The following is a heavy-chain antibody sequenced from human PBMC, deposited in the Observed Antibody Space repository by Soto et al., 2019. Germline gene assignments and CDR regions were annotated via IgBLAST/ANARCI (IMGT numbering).Heavy chain of an antibody. J-gene: IGHJ6*02. V-gene: IGHV4-4*02. CDR1: GGSISSSNW. CDR3: AKKANYFDTTGNYKSCMDV. Sequence: SETLSLTCGVSGGSISSSNWWSWVRQPPGKGLEWIEEIYHTGTTNYNPSLRSRVTISVDKSKNQFSLKLSSVTAADTAVYYCAKKANYFDTTGNYKSCMDVWGQGTTVTVSS. CDR2: IYHTGTT. D-gene: IGHD3-22*01.